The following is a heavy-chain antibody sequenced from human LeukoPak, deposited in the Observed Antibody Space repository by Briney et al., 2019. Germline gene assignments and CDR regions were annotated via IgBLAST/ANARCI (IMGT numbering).Heavy chain of an antibody. J-gene: IGHJ4*02. CDR3: ARENTAGIEN. Sequence: GGSLRLSCAASGFTFSSYEMNWVRQAPGKGLEWVSYISSSGSTIYYADSVKGRFAISRDNAKNSLYLQMNSLRAEDTAVYYCARENTAGIENWGQGTLVTVSS. CDR1: GFTFSSYE. D-gene: IGHD6-19*01. CDR2: ISSSGSTI. V-gene: IGHV3-48*03.